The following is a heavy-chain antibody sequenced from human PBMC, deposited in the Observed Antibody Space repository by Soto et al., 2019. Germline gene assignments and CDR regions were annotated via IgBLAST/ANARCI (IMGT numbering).Heavy chain of an antibody. J-gene: IGHJ3*02. CDR1: GFTFSNYA. CDR3: AEDRMQCNSVCDPLCI. Sequence: GGSLRLSCAASGFTFSNYAMSWVRQAPGKGLEWVSGIGSDGGDTHYAGSVKGHFTISRDNPKNTLDLQMNSLRAEDTAVYYCAEDRMQCNSVCDPLCICRQGTMVTVS. CDR2: IGSDGGDT. D-gene: IGHD4-4*01. V-gene: IGHV3-23*01.